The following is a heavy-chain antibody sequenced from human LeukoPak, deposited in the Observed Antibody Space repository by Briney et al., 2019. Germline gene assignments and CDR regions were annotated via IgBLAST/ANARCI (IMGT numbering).Heavy chain of an antibody. CDR2: IGTAGDT. CDR1: GFTFSSYD. D-gene: IGHD3-10*01. J-gene: IGHJ4*02. Sequence: GGSLRLSCAASGFTFSSYDMHWVRQATGKGLEWVSAIGTAGDTYYPGSVKGRFTISRKNAKNSLYLQMNSLRAGDTAVYYCARSGVTLTEFDYWGQGTLVTVSS. CDR3: ARSGVTLTEFDY. V-gene: IGHV3-13*01.